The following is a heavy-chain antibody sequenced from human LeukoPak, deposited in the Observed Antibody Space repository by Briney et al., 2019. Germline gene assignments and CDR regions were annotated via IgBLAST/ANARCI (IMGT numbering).Heavy chain of an antibody. CDR3: ARDSRPTVTGIDY. CDR1: GYTFTSFH. J-gene: IGHJ4*02. CDR2: INPSGGST. Sequence: GASVKVSCKTSGYTFTSFHMHWVRQAPGQGLEWMGIINPSGGSTSYAQKFQGRVTMTRDTSTSTVYMELSSLRSEDTAVYYCARDSRPTVTGIDYWGQGTLVTVSS. D-gene: IGHD4-17*01. V-gene: IGHV1-46*01.